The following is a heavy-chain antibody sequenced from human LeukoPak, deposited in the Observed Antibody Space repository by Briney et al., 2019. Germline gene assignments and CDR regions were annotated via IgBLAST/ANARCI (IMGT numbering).Heavy chain of an antibody. D-gene: IGHD6-13*01. CDR3: ARGTVGPAAGYFDY. J-gene: IGHJ4*02. CDR2: IRYDGSNK. V-gene: IGHV3-30*02. CDR1: GFTFSSYG. Sequence: PGGSLRLSCAASGFTFSSYGMHWVRQAPGKGLEWVAFIRYDGSNKYYADSVKGRFTISRDNSKNTLYLQMGSLRAEDMAVYYCARGTVGPAAGYFDYWGQGTLVTVSS.